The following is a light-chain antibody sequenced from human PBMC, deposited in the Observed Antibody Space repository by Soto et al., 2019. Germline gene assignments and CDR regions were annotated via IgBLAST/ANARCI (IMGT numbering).Light chain of an antibody. CDR2: GAS. V-gene: IGKV3-20*01. Sequence: EIVLTQSPGTLSFSPGERATLYCRASQSVSSSYLAWYQKKPGQAPSHLIYGASSRATGIPDRFSGSGSGTDFTLTISRLEAEDFAVYYCKLQGSSPKWTVCQATKVKIK. CDR3: KLQGSSPKWT. J-gene: IGKJ1*01. CDR1: QSVSSSY.